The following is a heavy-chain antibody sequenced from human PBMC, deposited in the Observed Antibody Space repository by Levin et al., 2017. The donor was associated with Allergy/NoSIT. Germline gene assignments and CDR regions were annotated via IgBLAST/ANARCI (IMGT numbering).Heavy chain of an antibody. CDR2: SSSSGSTI. J-gene: IGHJ6*02. CDR1: GFTFSSYE. Sequence: GGSLRLSCAASGFTFSSYEMNWICQGPGKGQEWFSYSSSSGSTIYYADSVKGRFTISRDNAKNSLYLQMNSLRAEDTAVYYCARDMSPYPYYYYGMDVWGQGTTVTVSS. CDR3: ARDMSPYPYYYYGMDV. V-gene: IGHV3-48*03.